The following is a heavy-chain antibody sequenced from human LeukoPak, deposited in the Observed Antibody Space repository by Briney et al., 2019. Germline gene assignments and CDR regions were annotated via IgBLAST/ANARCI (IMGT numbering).Heavy chain of an antibody. CDR2: INHSGSN. CDR1: GGSFSGYY. V-gene: IGHV4-34*01. CDR3: ARGGYCTNGVCYKADY. D-gene: IGHD2-8*01. Sequence: PSETLSLTCAGYGGSFSGYYGSWIRQPPGKGQEWSGEINHSGSNNYNPSLKSRVTISVDTSKNQFSLKLSSVTAADTAVYYCARGGYCTNGVCYKADYCGQGTLVTVSS. J-gene: IGHJ4*02.